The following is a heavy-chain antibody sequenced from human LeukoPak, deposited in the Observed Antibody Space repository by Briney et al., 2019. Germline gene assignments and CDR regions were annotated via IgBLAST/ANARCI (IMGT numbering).Heavy chain of an antibody. D-gene: IGHD2-21*02. CDR1: GYTFTVYY. CDR3: ARDKGGGDCYVGY. J-gene: IGHJ4*02. V-gene: IGHV1-2*02. CDR2: INPNSGGT. Sequence: ASVKVSCKSSGYTFTVYYMHWVRQAPGQGLEWMGWINPNSGGTNYAQKFQGRVTMTRDTSISTAYMELSRLRSDHTAVYYCARDKGGGDCYVGYWGQGTLVTVSS.